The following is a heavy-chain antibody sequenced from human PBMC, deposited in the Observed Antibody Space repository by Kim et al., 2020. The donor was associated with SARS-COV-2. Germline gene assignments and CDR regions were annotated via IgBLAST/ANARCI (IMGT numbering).Heavy chain of an antibody. CDR3: TRMSLYAEYFQH. D-gene: IGHD2-8*01. V-gene: IGHV3-53*01. Sequence: GGSLRLSCAASGFTIITTYMGWVRQAPGEGLEWVSLIYSGGNTDYADSLKVRFTISRDNSKNTLHLQMNSLRAEDTAVYYCTRMSLYAEYFQHWGQGTLV. J-gene: IGHJ1*01. CDR1: GFTIITTY. CDR2: IYSGGNT.